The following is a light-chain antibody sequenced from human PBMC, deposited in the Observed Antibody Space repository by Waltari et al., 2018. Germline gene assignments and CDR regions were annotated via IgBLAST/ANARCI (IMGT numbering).Light chain of an antibody. CDR1: ALPTKY. J-gene: IGLJ1*01. CDR2: EDN. V-gene: IGLV3-10*01. CDR3: YSTDSSGLGV. Sequence: SDELTQPPSVSVSPGQTTRIPCPGDALPTKYAHWYQQKSGQAPVVVIYEDNKRPSEIPERFSGSSSGTMATLTISGAQVEDEADYYCYSTDSSGLGVFGTGTKVTVL.